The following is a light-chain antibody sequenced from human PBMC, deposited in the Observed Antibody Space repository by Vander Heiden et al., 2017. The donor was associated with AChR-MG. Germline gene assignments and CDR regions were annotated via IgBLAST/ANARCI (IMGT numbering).Light chain of an antibody. CDR3: QQDDSFPYT. J-gene: IGKJ4*01. CDR2: DTS. CDR1: QDISNY. V-gene: IGKV1-33*01. Sequence: DIQMTQSPSSLSASVGDRLIITCQASQDISNYLNWYQQKPSQAPKLLISDTSSMEAGVPSRFSGSGSGTDFTFTISSLQPEDFATYYCQQDDSFPYTFGGGTKVEIK.